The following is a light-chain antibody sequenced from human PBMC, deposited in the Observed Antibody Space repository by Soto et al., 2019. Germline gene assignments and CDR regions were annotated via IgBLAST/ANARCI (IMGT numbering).Light chain of an antibody. CDR1: ESISGS. CDR3: QQYNNYPRT. Sequence: DIEMTQSPSTLSASIGDGVTITCRASESISGSLAWYQQQPGKAPKLLIYDASNLESGVPSRFSGSGSGTEFTLAISSLQADDCATYYCQQYNNYPRTFGQGTKVEI. V-gene: IGKV1-5*01. CDR2: DAS. J-gene: IGKJ1*01.